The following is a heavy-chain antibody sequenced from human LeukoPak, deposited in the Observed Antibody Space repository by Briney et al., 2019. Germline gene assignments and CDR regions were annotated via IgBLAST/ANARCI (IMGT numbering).Heavy chain of an antibody. CDR1: GFTFSSYA. CDR2: INHSGST. J-gene: IGHJ4*02. Sequence: GSLRLSCEASGFTFSSYAMSWVRQPPGKGLEWIGEINHSGSTNYNPSLKSRVTISVDTSKNQFSLKLSSVTAADTAVYYCARGYWGGYFDYWGQGTLVTVSS. CDR3: ARGYWGGYFDY. V-gene: IGHV4-34*01. D-gene: IGHD7-27*01.